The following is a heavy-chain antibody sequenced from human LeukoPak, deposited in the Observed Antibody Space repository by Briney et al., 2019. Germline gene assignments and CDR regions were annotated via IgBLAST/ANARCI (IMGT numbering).Heavy chain of an antibody. Sequence: PSETLSLTCTVSGGSISSGGYYWSWIRQHPGKGLEWIGYIYYSGSTYYNPSLKSRVTISVDTSKNQFSLKLSSVTAADTAVYYCARGFIAARPRNSGWYFDLWGRGTLVTVSS. CDR1: GGSISSGGYY. CDR2: IYYSGST. D-gene: IGHD6-6*01. V-gene: IGHV4-31*03. J-gene: IGHJ2*01. CDR3: ARGFIAARPRNSGWYFDL.